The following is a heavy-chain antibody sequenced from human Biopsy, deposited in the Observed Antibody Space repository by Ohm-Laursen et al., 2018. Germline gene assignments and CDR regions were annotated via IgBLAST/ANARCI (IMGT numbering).Heavy chain of an antibody. Sequence: SDTLSLTCTVSGGSISNYYWSWIRQPAGKGLEWIGRIYSSGSTNYNPSLKSRVTISVDTSTNQFSLKVSSVTAADTALYFCARHPTGFWFDPWGHGTLVTASS. CDR3: ARHPTGFWFDP. CDR1: GGSISNYY. J-gene: IGHJ5*02. V-gene: IGHV4-4*07. CDR2: IYSSGST.